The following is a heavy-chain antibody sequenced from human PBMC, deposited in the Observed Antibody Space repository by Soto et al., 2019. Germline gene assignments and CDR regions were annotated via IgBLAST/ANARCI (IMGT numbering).Heavy chain of an antibody. J-gene: IGHJ3*02. Sequence: QVQLVQSGAEVKKPGASVKVSCKASGYTFTSYARHWVRQAPGQRLEWMGWINAGNGNTKYSQKFQGRVTITRDTSASTAYRELSSLRSEDTAVYYCARPHNDLNPFDIWGQGTMVTVSS. CDR3: ARPHNDLNPFDI. CDR1: GYTFTSYA. CDR2: INAGNGNT. V-gene: IGHV1-3*01.